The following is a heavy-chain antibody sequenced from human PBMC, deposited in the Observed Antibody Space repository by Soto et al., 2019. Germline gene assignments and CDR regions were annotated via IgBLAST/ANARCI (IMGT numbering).Heavy chain of an antibody. D-gene: IGHD1-26*01. J-gene: IGHJ6*02. CDR1: GYTFTGYY. Sequence: GASVKVSCKASGYTFTGYYMHWVRQAPGQGLEWMGWINPNSGGTNYAQKFQGWVTMTRDTSISTAYMELSRLRSDDTAVYYCARVGAKDERAYYYYGMDVWGQGTTVTVSS. CDR3: ARVGAKDERAYYYYGMDV. CDR2: INPNSGGT. V-gene: IGHV1-2*04.